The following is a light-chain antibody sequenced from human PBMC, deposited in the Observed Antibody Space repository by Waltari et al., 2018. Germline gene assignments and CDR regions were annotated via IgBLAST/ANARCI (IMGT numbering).Light chain of an antibody. J-gene: IGKJ1*01. V-gene: IGKV2-30*02. Sequence: DVVMTQSPLSLLVTVGQPASISCRSSQSLEHSDGKTYLNWVQLRPGQSPRRLFCRGSDRDSGVPDRFSGSGSGTDFTLKISRVEAEDVGVYYCVQGTQWPPTFGQGTKVEIK. CDR3: VQGTQWPPT. CDR1: QSLEHSDGKTY. CDR2: RGS.